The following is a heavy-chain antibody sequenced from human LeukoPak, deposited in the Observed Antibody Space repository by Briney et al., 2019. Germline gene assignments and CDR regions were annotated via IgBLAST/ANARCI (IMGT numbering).Heavy chain of an antibody. CDR2: IYYSGST. CDR1: GGSISSSSYY. CDR3: ARAIRYRFDP. V-gene: IGHV4-39*07. D-gene: IGHD1-26*01. Sequence: PETLSLTCAVSGGSISSSSYYWGWIGQPPGKGLEWIGSIYYSGSTYYNPSLKSRVTISVDTSKNQFSLKLSSVTAADTAVYCCARAIRYRFDPWGQGTLVTVSS. J-gene: IGHJ5*02.